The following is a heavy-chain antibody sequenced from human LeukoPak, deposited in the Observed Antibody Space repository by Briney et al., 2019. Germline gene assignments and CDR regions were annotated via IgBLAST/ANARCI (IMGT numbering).Heavy chain of an antibody. J-gene: IGHJ5*02. CDR1: GGSISSGDYY. V-gene: IGHV4-30-4*01. D-gene: IGHD3-22*01. Sequence: PSETLSLTCTVSGGSISSGDYYWSWIRQPPGKSLEWIGYTYYSGSTYYNPSLKNRVSISVDTSKNQFSLNLSSVTAADTAVYYCARPYYYDSRIDPWGQGTLVTVSS. CDR3: ARPYYYDSRIDP. CDR2: TYYSGST.